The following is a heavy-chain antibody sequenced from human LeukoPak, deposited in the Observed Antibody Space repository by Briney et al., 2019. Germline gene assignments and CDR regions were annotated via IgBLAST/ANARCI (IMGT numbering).Heavy chain of an antibody. J-gene: IGHJ4*02. D-gene: IGHD2-15*01. CDR1: GFTFSLYY. CDR2: INQDGSKI. Sequence: GGSLRLSCAASGFTFSLYYMSWVRQAPGKGLEWVANINQDGSKIYYVDSVKGRFTISKDNAKNSLYLQMNSPRAEDTAVYYCARDVGYIDHVVESVYFDYWGQGILVTVSS. V-gene: IGHV3-7*04. CDR3: ARDVGYIDHVVESVYFDY.